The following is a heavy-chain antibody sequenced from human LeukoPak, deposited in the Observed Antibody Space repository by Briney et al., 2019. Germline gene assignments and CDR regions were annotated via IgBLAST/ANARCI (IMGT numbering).Heavy chain of an antibody. CDR2: ISYDGSNK. D-gene: IGHD3-3*01. Sequence: GGSLRLSCAASGFTFSSYAMHWVRQAPGKGLEWVAVISYDGSNKYYADSVKGRFTISRDNSKNTLYLQMNSLRAEDTAVYYCARGECRITIFGVVLTALDIWGQGTMVTVYS. CDR3: ARGECRITIFGVVLTALDI. V-gene: IGHV3-30*01. CDR1: GFTFSSYA. J-gene: IGHJ3*02.